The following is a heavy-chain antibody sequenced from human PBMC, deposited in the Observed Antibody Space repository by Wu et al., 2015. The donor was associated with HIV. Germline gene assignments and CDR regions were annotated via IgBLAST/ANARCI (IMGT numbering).Heavy chain of an antibody. Sequence: QIRLVQSGAEVKKPGASVKVSCEASGYTFTSYSISWVRQAPGQGLEWMGWISTYNGNTKYTQKLQGRVTMTTDTSTSTAYMELRSLRSDDTAVYYCARQTTNLDYWGQGTLVTVSS. D-gene: IGHD1-7*01. J-gene: IGHJ4*02. CDR1: GYTFTSYS. V-gene: IGHV1-18*01. CDR2: ISTYNGNT. CDR3: ARQTTNLDY.